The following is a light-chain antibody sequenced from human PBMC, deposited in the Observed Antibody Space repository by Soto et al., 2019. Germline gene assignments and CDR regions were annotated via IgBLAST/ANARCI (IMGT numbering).Light chain of an antibody. CDR3: QYCARSAGT. V-gene: IGKV3-20*01. CDR2: GAS. Sequence: IGLIKSPNTLSQYPGASATPFCRASQHVRNTYLTWYQQTPGQAPSLLIYGASNRATGVPDRFSGSGSRTDFALTISRLEPEDFALYYCQYCARSAGTFGQGTKVDIK. J-gene: IGKJ1*01. CDR1: QHVRNTY.